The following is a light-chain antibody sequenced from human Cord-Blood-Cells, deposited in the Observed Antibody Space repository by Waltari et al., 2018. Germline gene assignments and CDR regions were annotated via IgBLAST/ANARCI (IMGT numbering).Light chain of an antibody. J-gene: IGKJ2*03. V-gene: IGKV3-20*01. Sequence: EIGLTQSPGTLSLSPGERATLSCRASQSVSSSYLAWYQQKPGQTPRLLIYGASSRATGIPDRFSGSGSWTDFTLTISRLEPEDFAVYYCQQYGSSPMHSFGQGTKLEIK. CDR3: QQYGSSPMHS. CDR2: GAS. CDR1: QSVSSSY.